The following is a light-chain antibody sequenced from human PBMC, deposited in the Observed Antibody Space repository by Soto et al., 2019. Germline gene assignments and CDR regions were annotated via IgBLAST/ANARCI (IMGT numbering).Light chain of an antibody. V-gene: IGKV4-1*01. CDR3: QQYGSSYT. CDR1: QSVLYSSNNKNY. CDR2: WAS. J-gene: IGKJ2*01. Sequence: DIVMTQSPDSLAVSLGERATINCKSSQSVLYSSNNKNYLAWYQQKPGQPPKLLIYWASTRESGVPDRFSGSGSGTDFNLPISRLEPDDFAVYYCQQYGSSYTFGQGTKLAIK.